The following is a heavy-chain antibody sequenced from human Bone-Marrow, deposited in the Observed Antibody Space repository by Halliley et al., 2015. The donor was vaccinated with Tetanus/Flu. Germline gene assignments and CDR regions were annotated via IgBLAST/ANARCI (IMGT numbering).Heavy chain of an antibody. CDR2: IYYGGTT. V-gene: IGHV4-39*01. Sequence: LRLSCTVSGGSISNTNYYWGWVRQPPGKGLEWIGSIYYGGTTSYNPSLKSRVTISVDTSKNQFSLKLSSVTAADRAVYYCARGLGMDVWGQGTTVTVSS. CDR3: ARGLGMDV. CDR1: GGSISNTNYY. J-gene: IGHJ6*02.